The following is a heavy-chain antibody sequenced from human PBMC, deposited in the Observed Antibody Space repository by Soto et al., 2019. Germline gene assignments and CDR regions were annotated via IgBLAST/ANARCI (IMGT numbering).Heavy chain of an antibody. CDR2: VYSTGST. V-gene: IGHV3-53*01. CDR1: GVTVSSYY. J-gene: IGHJ4*02. D-gene: IGHD3-10*01. Sequence: QLVESGGGLIKPGGSLRLSCAASGVTVSSYYMSWVRQAPGKGLEWVSVVYSTGSTYYADSVKGRFTISRDISKNMIYLQMDSLRAEDTAVYYCAREGMGVGYWGQGTLVTGSS. CDR3: AREGMGVGY.